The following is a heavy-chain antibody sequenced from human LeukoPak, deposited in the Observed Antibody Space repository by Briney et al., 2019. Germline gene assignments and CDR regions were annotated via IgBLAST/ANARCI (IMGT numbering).Heavy chain of an antibody. Sequence: GGSLRLSCAGAGFTFDDSVMHWVRQAPGKGLEWVSTINWNSGNIGYADSVKGRFTISRDNAKNPLFLQMNSLRTEDTALYYCAKGGHPTRYYYGMDVWGQGTTVTVSS. V-gene: IGHV3-9*01. D-gene: IGHD2-15*01. CDR1: GFTFDDSV. CDR2: INWNSGNI. CDR3: AKGGHPTRYYYGMDV. J-gene: IGHJ6*02.